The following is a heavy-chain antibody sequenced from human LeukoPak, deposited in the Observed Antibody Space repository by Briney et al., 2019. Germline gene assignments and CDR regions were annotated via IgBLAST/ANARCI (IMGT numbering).Heavy chain of an antibody. D-gene: IGHD4-11*01. J-gene: IGHJ2*01. CDR3: ARRRGDYSNYSDWYFDL. Sequence: SQTLSLTCTVSGGSISSGGYYWGWIRQPPGKGLEWIGSIYYSGSTYYNPSLKSRVTISVDTSKNQFSLKLSSVTAADTAVYYCARRRGDYSNYSDWYFDLWGRGTLVTVSS. V-gene: IGHV4-39*01. CDR1: GGSISSGGYY. CDR2: IYYSGST.